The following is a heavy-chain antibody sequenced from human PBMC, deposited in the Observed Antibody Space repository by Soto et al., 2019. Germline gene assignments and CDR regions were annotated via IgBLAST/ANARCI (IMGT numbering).Heavy chain of an antibody. D-gene: IGHD3-10*01. CDR2: IKQDGSEK. Sequence: EVQLVESGGVLVQPGGSLRLSCAASGFTFSRYWMSWVRQAPGKGLEWVANIKQDGSEKYSVDSVKGRFTISRDNAKNSLFLQMNSLRAEDTAVYYCARRDFYGSGSRHFQHWGQGTLVTVSS. CDR3: ARRDFYGSGSRHFQH. V-gene: IGHV3-7*01. J-gene: IGHJ1*01. CDR1: GFTFSRYW.